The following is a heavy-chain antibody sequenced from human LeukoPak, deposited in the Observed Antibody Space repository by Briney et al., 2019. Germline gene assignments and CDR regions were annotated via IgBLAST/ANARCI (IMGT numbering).Heavy chain of an antibody. CDR3: ARDPRGIAAAGPLDY. J-gene: IGHJ4*02. D-gene: IGHD6-13*01. Sequence: GGSLRLSCAASGFTFSSYGMHWVRQAPGKGLEWVAVIWYDGSNKYYADSVKGRFTISRDNSKNTLYLQMNSLRAEDTAVYYCARDPRGIAAAGPLDYWGQGTLVTVSS. CDR2: IWYDGSNK. CDR1: GFTFSSYG. V-gene: IGHV3-33*01.